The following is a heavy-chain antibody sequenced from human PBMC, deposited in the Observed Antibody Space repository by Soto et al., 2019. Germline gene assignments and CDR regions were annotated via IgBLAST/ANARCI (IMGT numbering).Heavy chain of an antibody. CDR1: GFTFVDYT. V-gene: IGHV3-43*01. J-gene: IGHJ6*04. D-gene: IGHD4-4*01. CDR3: AKVLADYSNYVFYYYSGMDV. CDR2: ISWDGGST. Sequence: GGSLRLSCAASGFTFVDYTMHWVRQAPGKGLEWVSLISWDGGSTYYADSVKGRFTISRDNSKNSLYLQMNSLRTEDTALFYFAKVLADYSNYVFYYYSGMDVWGKGTTVTVSS.